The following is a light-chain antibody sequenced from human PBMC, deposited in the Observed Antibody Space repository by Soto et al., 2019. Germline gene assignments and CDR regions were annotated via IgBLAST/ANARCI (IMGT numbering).Light chain of an antibody. V-gene: IGKV1-39*01. CDR3: QQSYSTPLT. CDR1: QSISSY. CDR2: AAS. J-gene: IGKJ4*01. Sequence: DIQMTPSPSSLSASVGDRVTITCRASQSISSYLNWYQQKPGKAPKLLIYAASSLQSRVPSRFSGRGSGTDFTLTISSLQPEDFAIYFCQQSYSTPLTFGGGTKVDIK.